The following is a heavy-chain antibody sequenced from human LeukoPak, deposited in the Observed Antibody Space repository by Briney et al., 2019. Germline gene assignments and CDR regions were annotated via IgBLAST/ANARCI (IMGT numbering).Heavy chain of an antibody. CDR1: GGSISSGGYY. CDR2: IYYSGST. CDR3: ARAMIVVGTSFDY. J-gene: IGHJ4*02. D-gene: IGHD3-22*01. Sequence: SETLSLTCTVSGGSISSGGYYWSWIRQHPGKGLEWIGYIYYSGSTYYDPSLKSRVTISVDTSKNQFSLKLSSVTAADTAVYYCARAMIVVGTSFDYWGQGTLVTVSS. V-gene: IGHV4-31*03.